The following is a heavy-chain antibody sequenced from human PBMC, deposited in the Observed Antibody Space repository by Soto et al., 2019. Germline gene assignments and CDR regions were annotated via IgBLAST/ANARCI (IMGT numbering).Heavy chain of an antibody. CDR2: IYYSGST. J-gene: IGHJ3*02. V-gene: IGHV4-59*08. CDR1: GGSISSYY. Sequence: SETLSLTCTVSGGSISSYYWSWIRQPPGKGLEWIGYIYYSGSTNYNPSLKSRVTISVDTSKNQFSLKLSSVTAADTAVYYCARLLRGMNGVFGVVIIGGAFDIWGQGTMVTVSS. CDR3: ARLLRGMNGVFGVVIIGGAFDI. D-gene: IGHD3-3*01.